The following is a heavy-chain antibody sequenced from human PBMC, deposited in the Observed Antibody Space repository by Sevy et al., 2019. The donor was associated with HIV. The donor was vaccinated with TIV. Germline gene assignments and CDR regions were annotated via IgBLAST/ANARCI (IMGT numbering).Heavy chain of an antibody. CDR1: GFTFSSYA. CDR2: ISSNGGST. J-gene: IGHJ4*02. Sequence: GGSLRLSYSASGFTFSSYAMHWVRQAPGKGLEYVSAISSNGGSTYYADSVKGRFTISRDNSKNTLYLQMSSLRAEDTAVYYCVKGHGSGSYYNDYWGQGTLVTVSS. V-gene: IGHV3-64D*06. D-gene: IGHD3-10*01. CDR3: VKGHGSGSYYNDY.